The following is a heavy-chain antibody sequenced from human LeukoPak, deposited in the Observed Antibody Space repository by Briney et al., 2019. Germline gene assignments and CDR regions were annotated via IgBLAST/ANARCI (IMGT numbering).Heavy chain of an antibody. V-gene: IGHV3-23*01. CDR3: AKTVYYYDRTGFDY. D-gene: IGHD3-22*01. CDR2: ISGSGGST. CDR1: GFTFSSYA. J-gene: IGHJ4*02. Sequence: PGGSLRLSCAASGFTFSSYAMSWVRQAPGKGLEWVSAISGSGGSTYYADSVKGRFTISRDNSKNTLYLQMDSLRAEDTAVYYCAKTVYYYDRTGFDYWGQGTLVTVSS.